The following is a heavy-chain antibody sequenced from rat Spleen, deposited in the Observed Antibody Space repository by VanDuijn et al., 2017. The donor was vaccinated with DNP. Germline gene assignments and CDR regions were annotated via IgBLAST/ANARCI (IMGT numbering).Heavy chain of an antibody. J-gene: IGHJ2*01. V-gene: IGHV5-17*01. Sequence: EVQLVESGGGLVQPGRSLKFSCAASGFTFSDYAMAWVRQAPKKGLEWVATISPSGGSTYYRDSVKGRFTVSRDNAKSTLYLQMDSLRSEDTATYYCTSNPHIRTAAPFDYWGQGVMVTVSS. CDR3: TSNPHIRTAAPFDY. CDR1: GFTFSDYA. CDR2: ISPSGGST. D-gene: IGHD3-8*01.